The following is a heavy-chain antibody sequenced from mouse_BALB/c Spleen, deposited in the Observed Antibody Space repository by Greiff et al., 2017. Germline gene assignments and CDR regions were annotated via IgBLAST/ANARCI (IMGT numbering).Heavy chain of an antibody. CDR3: ARREITYYFDY. CDR2: ISSGGSYT. V-gene: IGHV5-9-3*01. CDR1: GFTFSSYA. Sequence: EVKVVESGGGLVKPGGSLKLSCAASGFTFSSYAMSWVRQTPEKRLEWVATISSGGSYTYYPDSVKGRFTISRDNAKNTLYLQMSSLRSEDTAMYYCARREITYYFDYWGQGTTLTVSS. D-gene: IGHD1-1*01. J-gene: IGHJ2*01.